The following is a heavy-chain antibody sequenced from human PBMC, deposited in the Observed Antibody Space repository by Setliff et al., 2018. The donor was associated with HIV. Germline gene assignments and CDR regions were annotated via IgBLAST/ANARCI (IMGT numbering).Heavy chain of an antibody. V-gene: IGHV4-39*01. Sequence: SETLSLTCNVSGGSISSSSYYWGWIRQPPGKRLEWIGSIYYSGNTYYNPSLKSRVTISVDPSKNQFSLKLSSVTAADTAVYYCARGRRRLNYYDSSGYYPGLFYWGQGTLVTVSS. J-gene: IGHJ4*02. CDR2: IYYSGNT. CDR3: ARGRRRLNYYDSSGYYPGLFY. D-gene: IGHD3-22*01. CDR1: GGSISSSSYY.